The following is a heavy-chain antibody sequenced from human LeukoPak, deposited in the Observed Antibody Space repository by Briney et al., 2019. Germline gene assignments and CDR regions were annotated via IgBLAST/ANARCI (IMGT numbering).Heavy chain of an antibody. Sequence: ASVKVSCKASGGTFGSYAISWVRQAPGQGLEWMGRIIPILGIANYAQKFQGRVTITADKPTSTAYMELSSLRSEDTAVYYCASDNSGSSYDYYYGMDVWGQGTTVTVSS. CDR1: GGTFGSYA. V-gene: IGHV1-69*04. CDR2: IIPILGIA. J-gene: IGHJ6*02. CDR3: ASDNSGSSYDYYYGMDV. D-gene: IGHD3-10*01.